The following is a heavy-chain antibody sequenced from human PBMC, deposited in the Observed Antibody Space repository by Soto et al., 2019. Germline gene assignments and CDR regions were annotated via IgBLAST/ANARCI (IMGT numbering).Heavy chain of an antibody. Sequence: ASVKVSCKASGGTFSSYAISWVRQAPGQGLEWMGGIIPIFGTANYAQKFQGRVTVTADESTSTAYMELSSLRSEDTAVYYCARVAYYDDSSGYYTYYYYYYGMDVWGQGTTVTVSS. V-gene: IGHV1-69*13. CDR3: ARVAYYDDSSGYYTYYYYYYGMDV. J-gene: IGHJ6*02. D-gene: IGHD3-22*01. CDR1: GGTFSSYA. CDR2: IIPIFGTA.